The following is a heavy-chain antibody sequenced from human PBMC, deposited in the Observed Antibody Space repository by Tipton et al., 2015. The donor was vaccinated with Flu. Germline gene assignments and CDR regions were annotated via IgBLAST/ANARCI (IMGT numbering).Heavy chain of an antibody. D-gene: IGHD3-3*01. Sequence: QVQLVQSGAEVKKPGSSVKVSCKASGGTFSSYAISWVRQAPGQGLEWMGGIIPIFGTANYAQKFQGRVTITADESTSTAYMELSSLRSEDTAVYFCARSAYDFWSGYYLGASFDYWGQGTLVTVSS. J-gene: IGHJ4*02. CDR3: ARSAYDFWSGYYLGASFDY. V-gene: IGHV1-69*12. CDR1: GGTFSSYA. CDR2: IIPIFGTA.